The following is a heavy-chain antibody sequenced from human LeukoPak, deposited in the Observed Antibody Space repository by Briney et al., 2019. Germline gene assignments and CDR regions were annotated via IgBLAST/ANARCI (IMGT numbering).Heavy chain of an antibody. Sequence: GRSLRLSCAGSGFTFSDFYINWIRQAPGKGLEWISYISSSGSYTDYADSVRGRFTISRDNTKNSVCLQMTNLRAEDTAVYYCARDSAGGYLLNYFDYWGQGSLVTVSS. J-gene: IGHJ4*02. D-gene: IGHD1-26*01. CDR3: ARDSAGGYLLNYFDY. V-gene: IGHV3-11*05. CDR1: GFTFSDFY. CDR2: ISSSGSYT.